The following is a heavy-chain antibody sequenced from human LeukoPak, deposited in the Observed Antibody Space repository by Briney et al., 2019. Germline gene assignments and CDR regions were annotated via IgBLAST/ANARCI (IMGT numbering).Heavy chain of an antibody. J-gene: IGHJ1*01. CDR3: ARDDYGDYVSYFLH. V-gene: IGHV1-18*01. Sequence: CASVKVSCKASGYTFTNYGISWVRQAPGQGPEGMGWISAYNGKTNYAQKVQGRVTMTTDTSTSTAYMELRSLRSDDTAVYYCARDDYGDYVSYFLHWGQGTLVIVSS. CDR1: GYTFTNYG. CDR2: ISAYNGKT. D-gene: IGHD4-17*01.